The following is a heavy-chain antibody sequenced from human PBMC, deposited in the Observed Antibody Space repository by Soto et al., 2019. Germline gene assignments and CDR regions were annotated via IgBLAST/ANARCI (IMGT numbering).Heavy chain of an antibody. D-gene: IGHD6-13*01. CDR3: ARSCGVAAADPLDY. CDR2: IYYSGST. J-gene: IGHJ4*02. Sequence: PSETLSLTCTVSGGSISSGGYYWSWIRQHPGKGLEWIGYIYYSGSTYYNPSLKSRVTISVDTSKNQFSLKLSSVTAADTAVYYCARSCGVAAADPLDYWGQGTLVTVSS. CDR1: GGSISSGGYY. V-gene: IGHV4-31*03.